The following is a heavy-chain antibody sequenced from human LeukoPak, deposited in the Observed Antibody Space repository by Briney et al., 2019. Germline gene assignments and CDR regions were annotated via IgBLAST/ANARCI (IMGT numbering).Heavy chain of an antibody. CDR3: ATYTVTTGYYGMDI. J-gene: IGHJ4*02. V-gene: IGHV5-51*01. D-gene: IGHD4-17*01. Sequence: GESLKISCKGSGYSFTRYWIGWVRQMPGKGLEWVGVIYPVDSTTEYSPSFQGQVSISVDKSISTAYLQWGSLKASDTAMYYCATYTVTTGYYGMDIWGQGTLVTVSS. CDR2: IYPVDSTT. CDR1: GYSFTRYW.